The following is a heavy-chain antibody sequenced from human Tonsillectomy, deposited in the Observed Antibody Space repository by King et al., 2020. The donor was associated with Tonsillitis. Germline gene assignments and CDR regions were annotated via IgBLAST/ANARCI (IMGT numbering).Heavy chain of an antibody. J-gene: IGHJ4*02. CDR2: IHYTGST. D-gene: IGHD5-12*01. CDR3: ARDGGGAYSGYDTGVSSY. V-gene: IGHV4-38-2*02. Sequence: QLQESGPGLVKPSETLSLTCGVSGYSISSGHYWGWIRQPPGKGLEWIGSIHYTGSTYYNPSVKSRVTISVDTSKNQFSLRLSSVTSADTAVYFCARDGGGAYSGYDTGVSSYWGQGTLVTVSS. CDR1: GYSISSGHY.